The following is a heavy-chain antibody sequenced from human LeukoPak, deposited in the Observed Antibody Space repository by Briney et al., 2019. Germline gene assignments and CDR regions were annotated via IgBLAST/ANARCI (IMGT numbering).Heavy chain of an antibody. CDR2: IGPTGDT. V-gene: IGHV3-13*01. CDR1: GFTFSSFH. CDR3: AKAVTYCAGSFCSDVFDL. D-gene: IGHD2-8*02. J-gene: IGHJ3*01. Sequence: PGGSLRLSCEASGFTFSSFHMYWVRQGTGKGLEWVSTIGPTGDTYYAGSVKGRFTISRENAKNSLFLQMNSLTSGDTAVYFCAKAVTYCAGSFCSDVFDLWGQGTMVFVSP.